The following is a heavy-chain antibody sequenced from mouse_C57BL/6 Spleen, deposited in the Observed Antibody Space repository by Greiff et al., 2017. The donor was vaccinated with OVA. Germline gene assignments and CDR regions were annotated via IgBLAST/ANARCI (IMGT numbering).Heavy chain of an antibody. Sequence: QVQLQQPGAELVKPGASVKLSCKASGYTFTSYWMHWVKQRPGQGLEWIGMIHPNSGSTNYNEKFKSKATLTVDKSSSTAYMQLSSLTSEDSAVYYCAREPFITTYAMDYWGQGTSVTVSS. CDR3: AREPFITTYAMDY. CDR2: IHPNSGST. J-gene: IGHJ4*01. CDR1: GYTFTSYW. D-gene: IGHD1-1*01. V-gene: IGHV1-64*01.